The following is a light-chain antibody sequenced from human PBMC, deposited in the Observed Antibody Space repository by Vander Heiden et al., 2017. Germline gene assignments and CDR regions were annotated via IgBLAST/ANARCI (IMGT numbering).Light chain of an antibody. Sequence: DIVMTQSPDSLAVSLGERATINCKSSQSVLYSSNSKNYVAWYQQKPGQPPKLLIYWASTRESGVPDRFSGSGSGTDFTLTISSLQPEDAAVYYCQQYYTTPRTFGQGTKVEIK. CDR3: QQYYTTPRT. J-gene: IGKJ1*01. V-gene: IGKV4-1*01. CDR2: WAS. CDR1: QSVLYSSNSKNY.